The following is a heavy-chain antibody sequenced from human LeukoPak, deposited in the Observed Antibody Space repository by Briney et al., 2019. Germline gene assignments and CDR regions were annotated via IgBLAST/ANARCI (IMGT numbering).Heavy chain of an antibody. CDR3: ARSTYYYDSSCYYPQMNYFDY. CDR2: IIPIFGTA. D-gene: IGHD3-22*01. CDR1: GGTFSSYA. J-gene: IGHJ4*02. Sequence: ASVKVSCKASGGTFSSYAISWVRQAPGQGLEWMGGIIPIFGTANYAQKFQGRVTITADESTSTAYMELSSLRSEDTAVYYCARSTYYYDSSCYYPQMNYFDYWGQGTLVTVSS. V-gene: IGHV1-69*13.